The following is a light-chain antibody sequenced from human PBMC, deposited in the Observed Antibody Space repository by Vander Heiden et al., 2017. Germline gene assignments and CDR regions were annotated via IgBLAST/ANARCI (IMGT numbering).Light chain of an antibody. CDR3: QQCNSAPQT. CDR1: QSITNY. Sequence: DIQMTQSPSSLSASVGDRVTITCRASQSITNYLNWYQQKPGKAPKLLIYAASSLQSGVPSRFSGSGSGTYFTLTISSLQPGDFATYYCQQCNSAPQTFGQGTKLEIK. V-gene: IGKV1-39*01. J-gene: IGKJ2*01. CDR2: AAS.